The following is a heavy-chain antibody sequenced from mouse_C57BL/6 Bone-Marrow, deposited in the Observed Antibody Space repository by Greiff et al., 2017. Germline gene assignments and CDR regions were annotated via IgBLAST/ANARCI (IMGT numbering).Heavy chain of an antibody. D-gene: IGHD1-1*02. CDR1: GYAFTNYL. CDR3: ARDDGGSYEAMDY. V-gene: IGHV1-54*01. J-gene: IGHJ4*01. CDR2: INPGSGGT. Sequence: VQLQQSGAELVRPGTSVKVSCKASGYAFTNYLIEWVKRRPGQGLEWIGVINPGSGGTNYNEKFKGKATLTADNSSSTAYMQLSSLPSEDSAVYFCARDDGGSYEAMDYWGQGTSVTVSS.